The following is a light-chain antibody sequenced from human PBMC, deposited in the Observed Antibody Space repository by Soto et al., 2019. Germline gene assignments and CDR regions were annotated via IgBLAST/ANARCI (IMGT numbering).Light chain of an antibody. CDR1: QAIRND. Sequence: AIQLAQSPSSLSASVGERVTITCRASQAIRNDLGWYQQKPGKAPKLLIYAASDLQSGVPPRFSGSGSGTDFTLAISSLQPEDSATYYCLQDINYPWTFGQGTKVDI. CDR3: LQDINYPWT. CDR2: AAS. J-gene: IGKJ1*01. V-gene: IGKV1-6*01.